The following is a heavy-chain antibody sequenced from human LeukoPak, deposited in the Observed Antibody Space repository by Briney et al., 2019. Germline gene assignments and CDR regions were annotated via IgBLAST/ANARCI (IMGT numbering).Heavy chain of an antibody. CDR1: GYTFTSYY. V-gene: IGHV1-46*01. CDR2: INPSGGST. D-gene: IGHD2-8*01. Sequence: ASVKVSCKASGYTFTSYYMHWVRQAPGQGLEWMGIINPSGGSTSYAQKFQSRVTMTRDTSTSTVYMELSSLRSEDTAVYYCARDSGDDNGAPYWGQGTLVTVSS. J-gene: IGHJ4*02. CDR3: ARDSGDDNGAPY.